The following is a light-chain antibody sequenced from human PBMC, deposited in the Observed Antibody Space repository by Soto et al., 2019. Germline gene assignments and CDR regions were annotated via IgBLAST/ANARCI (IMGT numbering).Light chain of an antibody. CDR3: QKYNSAPLT. J-gene: IGKJ4*01. Sequence: DIQMTQSPSSLSASVGARVTITCRASQGISTYLAWYQQKPGKVPKLLIYAASTLQSGVPSRFSGSGSGTDFTLTSSSLQPEDVATYYCQKYNSAPLTFGGGTKVDIK. V-gene: IGKV1-27*01. CDR1: QGISTY. CDR2: AAS.